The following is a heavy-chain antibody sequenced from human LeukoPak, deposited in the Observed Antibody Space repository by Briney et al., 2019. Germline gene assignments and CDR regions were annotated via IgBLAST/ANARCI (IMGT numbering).Heavy chain of an antibody. V-gene: IGHV3-48*01. CDR2: ISGSSSMI. D-gene: IGHD3-22*01. CDR3: ARSHSSGYYYVSSH. CDR1: GFTFSSYS. J-gene: IGHJ4*02. Sequence: GGSLRLSCAASGFTFSSYSMRWVRQAPGKGLEWVSYISGSSSMIYYAESVKGRFTISRDNAKNSLYLHMNSLRAEDTAVYYCARSHSSGYYYVSSHWGQGTLVTVSS.